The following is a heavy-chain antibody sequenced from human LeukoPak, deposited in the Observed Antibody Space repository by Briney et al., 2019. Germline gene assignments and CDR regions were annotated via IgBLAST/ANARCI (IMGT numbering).Heavy chain of an antibody. CDR3: ARNATGYPPNY. D-gene: IGHD3-9*01. V-gene: IGHV1-18*01. Sequence: GASVKASCKASGYTFTSYGISWVRQAPGQGLEWMGWISAYNGNTNYAQKLQGRVTMTTDTSTTTAYMELRSLRSDDTAVYYCARNATGYPPNYWGQGTLVTVSS. CDR2: ISAYNGNT. CDR1: GYTFTSYG. J-gene: IGHJ4*02.